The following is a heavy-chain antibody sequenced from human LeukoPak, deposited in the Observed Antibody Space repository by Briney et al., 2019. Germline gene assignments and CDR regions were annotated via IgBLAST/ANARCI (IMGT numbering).Heavy chain of an antibody. V-gene: IGHV5-51*01. CDR1: EYSFTNCW. CDR3: ARHVHGSGSFWFDP. CDR2: IYPENSYA. Sequence: GESLKISCKGSEYSFTNCWIGWVRQKPGRGLEWMGLIYPENSYARYSPSLQGQVIMSVDKSISTAYLQWSSLKASDTAMYYCARHVHGSGSFWFDPWGQGTLVTVSS. J-gene: IGHJ5*02. D-gene: IGHD3-10*01.